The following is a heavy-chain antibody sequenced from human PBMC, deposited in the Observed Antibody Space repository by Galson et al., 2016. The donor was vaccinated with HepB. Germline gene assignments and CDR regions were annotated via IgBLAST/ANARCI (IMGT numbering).Heavy chain of an antibody. D-gene: IGHD6-13*01. J-gene: IGHJ4*02. V-gene: IGHV3-9*01. CDR3: AKDTSYSSSWFYFDY. Sequence: KGRFTISRDNAKNSLFLQMNSLRPEDTALYYCAKDTSYSSSWFYFDYWGQGALVTVSS.